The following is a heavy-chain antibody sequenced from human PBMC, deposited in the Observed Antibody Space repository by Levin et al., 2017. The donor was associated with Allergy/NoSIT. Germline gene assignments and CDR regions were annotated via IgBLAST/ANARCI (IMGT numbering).Heavy chain of an antibody. D-gene: IGHD3-16*01. J-gene: IGHJ3*02. V-gene: IGHV3-53*01. CDR1: GFTVSSNY. CDR2: IYSGGST. CDR3: ARAEQDIWGIYSTNPGAFDI. Sequence: GGSLRLSCAASGFTVSSNYMSWVRQAPGKGLEWVSVIYSGGSTYYADSVKGRFTISRDNSKNTLYLQMNSLRAEDTAVYYCARAEQDIWGIYSTNPGAFDIWGQGTMVTVSS.